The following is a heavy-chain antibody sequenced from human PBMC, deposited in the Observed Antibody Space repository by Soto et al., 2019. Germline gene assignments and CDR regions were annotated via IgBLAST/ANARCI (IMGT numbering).Heavy chain of an antibody. CDR3: ARGQRFSDRFDP. CDR1: GGAISTYC. J-gene: IGHJ5*02. CDR2: IYSSGST. Sequence: PSETLSLTCTVSGGAISTYCWTWIRQPAGKGLEWIGRIYSSGSTKYNPSLQSRVTMSLDTSNNQFSLRLTSVTAADTAVYYCARGQRFSDRFDPWGQGTLVTVSS. V-gene: IGHV4-4*07. D-gene: IGHD3-3*01.